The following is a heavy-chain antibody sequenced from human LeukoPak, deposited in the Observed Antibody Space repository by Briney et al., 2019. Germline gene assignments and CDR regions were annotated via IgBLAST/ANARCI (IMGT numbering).Heavy chain of an antibody. J-gene: IGHJ4*02. V-gene: IGHV3-30*18. Sequence: GGSLRLSCAASGFTFSSSDMHWVRQAPGKGLEWVVVISYDATNKYYADSVKGRFTLSRDNSKNTLYLQTNTLRDEDTAVYYCAKASSNYFYYFEYWGQGTLVTVSS. CDR1: GFTFSSSD. D-gene: IGHD2/OR15-2a*01. CDR3: AKASSNYFYYFEY. CDR2: ISYDATNK.